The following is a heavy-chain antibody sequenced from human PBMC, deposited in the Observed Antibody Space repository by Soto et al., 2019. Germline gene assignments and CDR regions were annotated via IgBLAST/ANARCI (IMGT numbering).Heavy chain of an antibody. CDR3: ARGHSSSFPVAV. CDR2: INHSGST. J-gene: IGHJ6*02. D-gene: IGHD6-13*01. CDR1: GGSFSGYY. Sequence: QVQLQQWGAGLLKPSETLSLTCAVYGGSFSGYYWSWIRQPPGKGLEWIGEINHSGSTNYNPSLKGRVTISVDTPKNQFPPKLRSVTAADTAVYYCARGHSSSFPVAVWGQGTTVTVSS. V-gene: IGHV4-34*01.